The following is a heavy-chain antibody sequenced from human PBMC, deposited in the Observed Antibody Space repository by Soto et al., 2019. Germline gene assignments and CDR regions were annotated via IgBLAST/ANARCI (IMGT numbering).Heavy chain of an antibody. J-gene: IGHJ5*02. CDR2: IYHSGST. CDR3: VRESTTSGPNWFDT. Sequence: PSETLSLTCSVSGGSINSGRSSWNWIRQSPGKGLEWIAYIYHSGSTYYNPSLKSRATISVDRSENQFSLKLTSVTATDTAVYYCVRESTTSGPNWFDTWGPGILVTVSS. CDR1: GGSINSGRSS. V-gene: IGHV4-30-2*06. D-gene: IGHD1-1*01.